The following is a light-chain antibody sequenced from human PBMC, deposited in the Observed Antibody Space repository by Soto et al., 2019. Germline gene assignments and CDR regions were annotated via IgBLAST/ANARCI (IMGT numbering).Light chain of an antibody. V-gene: IGLV2-14*01. Sequence: QSALTQPASVSGSPGQSITISCTGTSSDVGGYNYVSWYQQHPGIAPKLMISEVSNRPSGVSNRFSGSKSGNTASLTISGLTAEDAADYYCSSYTSSSTLVFGGGTKLTVL. CDR1: SSDVGGYNY. J-gene: IGLJ2*01. CDR2: EVS. CDR3: SSYTSSSTLV.